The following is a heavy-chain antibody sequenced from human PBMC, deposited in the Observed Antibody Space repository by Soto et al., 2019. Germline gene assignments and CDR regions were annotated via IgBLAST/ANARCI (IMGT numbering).Heavy chain of an antibody. D-gene: IGHD2-15*01. Sequence: GESLKISCKGSGYSFTSYWIGWVRQMPGKGLEWMGIIYPGDSDTRYSPSFQGQVTISADKSISTAYLQWSSLKASDTAMYYCARLKLLYYYYYGMDVWGQGTTVTVSS. J-gene: IGHJ6*02. CDR2: IYPGDSDT. CDR3: ARLKLLYYYYYGMDV. CDR1: GYSFTSYW. V-gene: IGHV5-51*01.